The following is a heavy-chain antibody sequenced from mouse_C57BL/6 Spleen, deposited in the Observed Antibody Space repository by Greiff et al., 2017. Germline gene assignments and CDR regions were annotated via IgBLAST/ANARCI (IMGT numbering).Heavy chain of an antibody. Sequence: EVKVEESGGGLVQPGGSMKLSCVASGFTFSNYWMNWVRQSPEKGLEWVAQIRLKSDNYATHYAESVKGRFTIARDDSKSSVYLQMNNLRSEDTGIYYCTITTVVATPYYAMDYWGQGTSVTVSS. V-gene: IGHV6-3*01. CDR2: IRLKSDNYAT. J-gene: IGHJ4*01. CDR1: GFTFSNYW. D-gene: IGHD1-1*01. CDR3: TITTVVATPYYAMDY.